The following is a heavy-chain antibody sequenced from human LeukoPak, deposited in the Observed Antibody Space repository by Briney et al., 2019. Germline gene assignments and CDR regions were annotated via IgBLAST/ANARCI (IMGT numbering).Heavy chain of an antibody. D-gene: IGHD6-19*01. CDR3: ARDGGWYRTEYYFDY. V-gene: IGHV3-23*01. J-gene: IGHJ4*02. CDR1: GFTFSSSA. Sequence: GGSLRLSCAASGFTFSSSAMSWVRQAPGKGLEWVSAISNNGGYTYYADSVQGRFTISRDNSKSTLCLQMNSLRAEDTAVYYCARDGGWYRTEYYFDYWGQGTLVTVSS. CDR2: ISNNGGYT.